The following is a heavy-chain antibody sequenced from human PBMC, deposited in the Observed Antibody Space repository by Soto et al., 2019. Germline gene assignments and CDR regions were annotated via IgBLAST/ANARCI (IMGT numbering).Heavy chain of an antibody. J-gene: IGHJ4*02. D-gene: IGHD2-15*01. CDR1: GGSISGGVYS. Sequence: SETLSLTCAVSGGSISGGVYSWIWIRQPPGKVLDWIGYIYHSGSTYYNPSLKSRVTISVDRSKNQFSLKLSSVTAADTAVYYCARYGGKPYYFDYWCQGTLVTVSS. CDR2: IYHSGST. V-gene: IGHV4-30-2*01. CDR3: ARYGGKPYYFDY.